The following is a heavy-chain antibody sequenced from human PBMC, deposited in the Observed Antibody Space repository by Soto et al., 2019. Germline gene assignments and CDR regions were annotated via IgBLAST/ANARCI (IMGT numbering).Heavy chain of an antibody. V-gene: IGHV3-48*01. CDR2: ISSSSSTI. CDR3: DRIAARPGY. CDR1: GFTFSSYS. D-gene: IGHD6-6*01. Sequence: PGGSLRLSCAASGFTFSSYSMNWVRQAPGKGLEWVSYISSSSSTIYYADSVKGRFTISRDNAKNSLYLQMNSLRAEDTAVYYCDRIAARPGYWGQGTLVTVSS. J-gene: IGHJ4*02.